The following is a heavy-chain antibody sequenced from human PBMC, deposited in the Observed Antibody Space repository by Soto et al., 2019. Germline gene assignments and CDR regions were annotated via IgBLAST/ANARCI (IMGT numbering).Heavy chain of an antibody. CDR2: IVPIFNTA. CDR1: GDTFSCCA. Sequence: GASVKVSCKASGDTFSCCAISWVRQAPGQGLEWMGGIVPIFNTAKYAQKFEGRVTITADKSTNTAFMDLSSLTSEDTAVYYCARAVTPHYFYISGYSDLWGQGTLVTVSS. D-gene: IGHD3-22*01. CDR3: ARAVTPHYFYISGYSDL. J-gene: IGHJ5*02. V-gene: IGHV1-69*06.